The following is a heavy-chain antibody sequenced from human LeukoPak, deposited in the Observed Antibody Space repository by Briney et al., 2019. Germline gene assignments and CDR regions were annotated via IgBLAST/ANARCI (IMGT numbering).Heavy chain of an antibody. CDR1: GGSFSGYY. Sequence: SETLSLTCAVYGGSFSGYYWSWIRQPPGKGLEWFGEINNSGRTNYNPSLKSRVTISVDTSKNQFSLKLSSVTAADTAVYYCARDFIVVPAAMRWANYYYCYGMDVWGQGTTVTVSS. CDR3: ARDFIVVPAAMRWANYYYCYGMDV. V-gene: IGHV4-34*01. J-gene: IGHJ6*02. CDR2: INNSGRT. D-gene: IGHD2-2*01.